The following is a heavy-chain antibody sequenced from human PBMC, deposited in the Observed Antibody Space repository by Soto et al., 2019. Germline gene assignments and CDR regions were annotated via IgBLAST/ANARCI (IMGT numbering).Heavy chain of an antibody. CDR3: ARGDRQAGYSSSCVFDY. CDR1: GGSINSGGYY. V-gene: IGHV4-31*03. D-gene: IGHD6-13*01. CDR2: IFYSGST. J-gene: IGHJ4*02. Sequence: QVQLQESGPGLVKPSQTLSLICPVSGGSINSGGYYWNWIRHHPGKGLEWIGYIFYSGSTYYHPFLRSRVTISADTSDNQFSMHLSSVTAADTAVYFCARGDRQAGYSSSCVFDYWGQGTLVNVSS.